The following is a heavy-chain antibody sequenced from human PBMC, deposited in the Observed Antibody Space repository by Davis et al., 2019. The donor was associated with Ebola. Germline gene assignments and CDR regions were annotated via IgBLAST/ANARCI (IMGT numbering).Heavy chain of an antibody. Sequence: SVKVSCKASGYTFTSYAISWVRQAPGQGLEWMGGIIPIFGTANYAQKFQGRVTITADESTRTAYMELSSLRSEDTAVYYCTRALFPSTVTTLIAFYGMDVWGQGTTVTVSS. CDR1: GYTFTSYA. V-gene: IGHV1-69*13. CDR3: TRALFPSTVTTLIAFYGMDV. D-gene: IGHD4-17*01. CDR2: IIPIFGTA. J-gene: IGHJ6*02.